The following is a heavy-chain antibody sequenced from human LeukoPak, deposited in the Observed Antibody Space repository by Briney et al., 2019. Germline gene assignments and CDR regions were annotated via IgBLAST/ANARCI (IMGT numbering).Heavy chain of an antibody. Sequence: GASVKVSCKASGYTFTSYDFNWVRQATGQGPEWMGWMNPNSGNTGYAQQFQGRVTMTRTTSTSTAYMELSSLRSDDTAVYYCARGWFGQVLQDYWGQGTLVTVSS. D-gene: IGHD3-10*01. J-gene: IGHJ4*02. CDR1: GYTFTSYD. V-gene: IGHV1-8*01. CDR2: MNPNSGNT. CDR3: ARGWFGQVLQDY.